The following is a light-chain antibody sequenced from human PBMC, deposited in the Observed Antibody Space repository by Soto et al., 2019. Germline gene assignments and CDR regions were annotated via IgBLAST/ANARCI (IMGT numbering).Light chain of an antibody. J-gene: IGKJ5*01. CDR3: QQCNRYPIT. V-gene: IGKV1-5*01. Sequence: DIQMTQSPSTLSASVGDTVTITCRASQSVSTWLAWYQQTPGKAPKLLIYDASSLESGVPSRFSGSGSGTEFTLTISSLQPDDSATYYCQQCNRYPITFGQGTRLEIK. CDR1: QSVSTW. CDR2: DAS.